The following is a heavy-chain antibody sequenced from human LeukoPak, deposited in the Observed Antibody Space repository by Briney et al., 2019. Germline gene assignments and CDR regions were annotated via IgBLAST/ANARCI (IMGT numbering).Heavy chain of an antibody. D-gene: IGHD6-19*01. CDR1: GGSFSGYY. Sequence: SEALSLTCAVYGGSFSGYYWSWIRQPPGKGLEWIGEINHSGSTNYNPSLKSRVTISVDTSKNQFSLKLSSVTAADTAVYYCASLRVAGKEVNLDYWGQGTLVTVSS. J-gene: IGHJ4*02. CDR2: INHSGST. V-gene: IGHV4-34*01. CDR3: ASLRVAGKEVNLDY.